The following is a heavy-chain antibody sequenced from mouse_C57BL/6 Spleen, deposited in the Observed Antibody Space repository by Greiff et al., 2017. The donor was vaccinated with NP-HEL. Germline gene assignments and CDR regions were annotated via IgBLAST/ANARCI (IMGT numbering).Heavy chain of an antibody. V-gene: IGHV5-17*01. Sequence: EVKLMESGGGLVKPGGSLKLSCAASGFTFSDYGMHWVRQAPEKGLEWVAYISSGSSTIYYADTVKGRFTISRDNAKNTLFLQMTSLRSEDTAMYYCARRWDGDYWCQGTTLTVAS. CDR2: ISSGSSTI. CDR1: GFTFSDYG. D-gene: IGHD4-1*01. J-gene: IGHJ2*01. CDR3: ARRWDGDY.